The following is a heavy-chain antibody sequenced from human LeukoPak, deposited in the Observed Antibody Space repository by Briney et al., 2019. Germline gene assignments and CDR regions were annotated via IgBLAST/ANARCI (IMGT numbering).Heavy chain of an antibody. J-gene: IGHJ5*02. Sequence: SVKVSCKDSVGTFSSYAISWVRQAPGQGLEWMGGIIPIFGTANYAQKFQGRVTITADESTSTAYMELSSLRSEDTAVYYCARETSQEPEWEPRHWFDPWGQGTLVTVSS. CDR1: VGTFSSYA. D-gene: IGHD1-26*01. CDR3: ARETSQEPEWEPRHWFDP. CDR2: IIPIFGTA. V-gene: IGHV1-69*01.